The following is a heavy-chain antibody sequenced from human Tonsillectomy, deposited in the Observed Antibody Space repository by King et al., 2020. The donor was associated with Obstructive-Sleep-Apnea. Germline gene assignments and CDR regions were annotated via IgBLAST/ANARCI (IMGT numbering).Heavy chain of an antibody. CDR3: AKGQYFGRYDY. CDR2: MNHSGST. V-gene: IGHV4-34*01. D-gene: IGHD3-9*01. Sequence: VQLQQWGAGLLKPSETLSLTCAVDGASFSGYYWSWIRQPPGKGLEWSGEMNHSGSTNYNPSLKSRVTILLDTSKNQFSLKLTSVTAADTAVYYCAKGQYFGRYDYWGQGTLVTVSS. J-gene: IGHJ4*02. CDR1: GASFSGYY.